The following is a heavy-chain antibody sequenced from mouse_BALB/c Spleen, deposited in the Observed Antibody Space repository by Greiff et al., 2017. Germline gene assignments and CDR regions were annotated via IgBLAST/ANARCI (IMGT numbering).Heavy chain of an antibody. CDR1: GFSLTSYG. J-gene: IGHJ4*01. Sequence: VKLKESGPGLVAPSQSLSITCTVSGFSLTSYGVHWVRQPPGKGLEWLGVIWAGGSTNYNSALMSRLSISKDNSKSQVFLKMNSLQTDDTAMYYCAREGPYYAMDYGGQGTSVTVSS. CDR2: IWAGGST. D-gene: IGHD3-3*01. V-gene: IGHV2-9*02. CDR3: AREGPYYAMDY.